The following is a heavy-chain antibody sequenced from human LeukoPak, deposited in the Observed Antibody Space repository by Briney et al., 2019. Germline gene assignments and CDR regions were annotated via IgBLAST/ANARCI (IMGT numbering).Heavy chain of an antibody. CDR3: ARGAGYNYPYYFDY. J-gene: IGHJ4*02. CDR1: GFTFSRHW. Sequence: GGSLRLSCAASGFTFSRHWMTWVRQAPGKGLEWVSVIYGGGNIYYADSVKGRFTISRDNSKNTLYLQMNSLRAEDTAVYYCARGAGYNYPYYFDYWGQGTLVTVSS. CDR2: IYGGGNI. V-gene: IGHV3-53*01. D-gene: IGHD5-24*01.